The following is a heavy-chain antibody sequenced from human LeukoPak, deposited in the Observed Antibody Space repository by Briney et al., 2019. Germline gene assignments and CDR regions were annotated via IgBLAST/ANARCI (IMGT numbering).Heavy chain of an antibody. D-gene: IGHD6-25*01. CDR1: GFTFSSYS. V-gene: IGHV3-21*01. CDR2: ISSSSSYL. Sequence: PGGSLRLSCAASGFTFSSYSMNWVRQAPGKGLEWVSSISSSSSYLYYADSMKGRFTISRDNAKNSLYLQMNSLRAEDTAVYYCARVAEAAAFDIWGQGTMVTVSS. CDR3: ARVAEAAAFDI. J-gene: IGHJ3*02.